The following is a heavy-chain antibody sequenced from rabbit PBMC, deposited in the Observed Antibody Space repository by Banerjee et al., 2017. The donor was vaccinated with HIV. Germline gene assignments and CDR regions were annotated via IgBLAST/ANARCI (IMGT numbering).Heavy chain of an antibody. D-gene: IGHD1-1*01. Sequence: QEQLEESGGDLVKPEGSLTLTCKASGFDLSSRYYMCWVRQAPGEGPEWIACIYNGDGSTYYASWAKGRFTISKSSSTTVTLQMTSLTVADTATYFCARGDASSSAYDYWLDLWGQGTLVTVS. J-gene: IGHJ5*01. CDR1: GFDLSSRYY. V-gene: IGHV1S45*01. CDR2: IYNGDGST. CDR3: ARGDASSSAYDYWLDL.